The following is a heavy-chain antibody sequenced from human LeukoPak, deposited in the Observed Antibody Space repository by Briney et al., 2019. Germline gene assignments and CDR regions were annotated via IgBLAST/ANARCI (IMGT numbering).Heavy chain of an antibody. CDR3: AALWFGDPETPHDY. Sequence: SETLSLTCTVSGGSITSSSYYWAWIRQPPGKGLEWIGSIFYSGNSYYNPSLKSRVSISVDTSKNQLSLKVRSVTAADTAVYYCAALWFGDPETPHDYWGQGTLVTVSS. D-gene: IGHD3-10*01. V-gene: IGHV4-39*07. J-gene: IGHJ4*02. CDR2: IFYSGNS. CDR1: GGSITSSSYY.